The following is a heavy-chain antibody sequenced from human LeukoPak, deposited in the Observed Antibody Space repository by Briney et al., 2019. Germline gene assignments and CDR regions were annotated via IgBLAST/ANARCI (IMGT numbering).Heavy chain of an antibody. Sequence: GGSLRLSCAASGFTFSSYWMSWVRQAPGKGLEWVANIKQDGSEKYYVDSVKGRFTISRDIAKNSLYLQMNSLRAEDTAVYYCARDKDYYDSSGPAIDYWGQGTLVTVSS. D-gene: IGHD3-22*01. V-gene: IGHV3-7*01. J-gene: IGHJ4*02. CDR3: ARDKDYYDSSGPAIDY. CDR1: GFTFSSYW. CDR2: IKQDGSEK.